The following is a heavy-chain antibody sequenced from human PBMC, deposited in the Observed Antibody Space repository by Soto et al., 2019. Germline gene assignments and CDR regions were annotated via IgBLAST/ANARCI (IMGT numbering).Heavy chain of an antibody. Sequence: QVQLQESGPGLVKPSGTLSLTCAVSGGSISSSNWWSWVRQPPGKGLEWIGEIYHSGSTYYNPSLKTRATXSXDXPKNQFSLTLSSVTAADTAVYYCARVWTTVTNWFDPWGQGTLVTVSS. CDR1: GGSISSSNW. J-gene: IGHJ5*02. D-gene: IGHD4-17*01. V-gene: IGHV4-4*02. CDR3: ARVWTTVTNWFDP. CDR2: IYHSGST.